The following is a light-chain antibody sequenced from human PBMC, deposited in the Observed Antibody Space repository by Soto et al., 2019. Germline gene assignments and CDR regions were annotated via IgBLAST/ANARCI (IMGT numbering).Light chain of an antibody. Sequence: QSALTQPASVSGSPGQSITISCTGTSSDVGSHNLVSWYQQHPGKAPKLIIYEVNKRPSGVSNRFSGSKSGNTASLTIFGLQTEDEADYYCCSFAGSSTYVFGTGTKLTVL. V-gene: IGLV2-23*02. CDR3: CSFAGSSTYV. CDR1: SSDVGSHNL. J-gene: IGLJ1*01. CDR2: EVN.